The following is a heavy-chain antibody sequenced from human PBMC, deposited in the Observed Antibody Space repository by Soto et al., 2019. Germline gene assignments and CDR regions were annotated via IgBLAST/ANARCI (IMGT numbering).Heavy chain of an antibody. D-gene: IGHD4-17*01. CDR3: ARGNTGYYGGNSVFDY. Sequence: QVQLVQSGAEVKKPGSSVKVSCKASGGTFSSYAISWVRQAPGQGLEWMGGIIPIFGTANYAQKFQGRVTITADESTSTAYMELSSLRSEDTAVYYCARGNTGYYGGNSVFDYWGQGSLVTVSS. V-gene: IGHV1-69*01. CDR1: GGTFSSYA. J-gene: IGHJ4*02. CDR2: IIPIFGTA.